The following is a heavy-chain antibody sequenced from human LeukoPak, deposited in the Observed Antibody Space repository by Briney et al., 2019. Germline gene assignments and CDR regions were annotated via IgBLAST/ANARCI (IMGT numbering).Heavy chain of an antibody. Sequence: ASVKVSCKASGYTFTNYYMHWVRQAPGQGLEWMGIINPSGGSTSYAQQFQGRVTMTRDMSTSTVYMELSSLRSEDTAVYYCARDSGIGGSGWYGEDSFDYWGQGTLVTVSS. V-gene: IGHV1-46*01. CDR2: INPSGGST. CDR1: GYTFTNYY. J-gene: IGHJ4*02. D-gene: IGHD6-19*01. CDR3: ARDSGIGGSGWYGEDSFDY.